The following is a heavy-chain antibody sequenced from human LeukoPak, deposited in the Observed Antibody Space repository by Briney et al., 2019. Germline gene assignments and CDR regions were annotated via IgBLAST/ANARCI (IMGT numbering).Heavy chain of an antibody. CDR2: INPNSGST. J-gene: IGHJ4*02. V-gene: IGHV1-2*02. CDR3: ARDYVDNFDSYGYIALDQ. CDR1: GYTFTDYY. Sequence: GASVTVSCKASGYTFTDYYIHWVRQAPGQGLEWMGWINPNSGSTNYAQNLQGRVSMTRDTSISTAHMELSRLRSDGTAVYYCARDYVDNFDSYGYIALDQWGQGTLVIVSS. D-gene: IGHD3-22*01.